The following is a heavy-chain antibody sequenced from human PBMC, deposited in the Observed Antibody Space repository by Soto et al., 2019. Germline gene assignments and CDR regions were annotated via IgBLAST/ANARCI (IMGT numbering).Heavy chain of an antibody. J-gene: IGHJ6*03. Sequence: GGSLRLSCAASGFRFSDYSMNWVRQAPGRGLEWVSYISGSGGSTYYADSVKGRFTISRDNSKNTLYLQMNSLRAEDTAVYYCANLGYCSSTSCYVDPGFYYYMDVWGTGTTVTVSS. CDR1: GFRFSDYS. V-gene: IGHV3-23*01. D-gene: IGHD2-2*01. CDR3: ANLGYCSSTSCYVDPGFYYYMDV. CDR2: ISGSGGST.